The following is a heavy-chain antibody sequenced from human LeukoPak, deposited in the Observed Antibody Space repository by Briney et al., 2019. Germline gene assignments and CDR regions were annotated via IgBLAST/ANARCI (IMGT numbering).Heavy chain of an antibody. J-gene: IGHJ4*02. CDR2: IYHSGST. Sequence: SETLSLTCAVSCYSISSGYYWGWIRQPPAKGLEWIGSIYHSGSTYYNPSLKSRVTISVDTSKNQFSLKLGSVTAADTAVYYCARGDFWSGYYPPDYFDYWGQGTLVTVSS. V-gene: IGHV4-38-2*01. D-gene: IGHD3-3*01. CDR1: CYSISSGYY. CDR3: ARGDFWSGYYPPDYFDY.